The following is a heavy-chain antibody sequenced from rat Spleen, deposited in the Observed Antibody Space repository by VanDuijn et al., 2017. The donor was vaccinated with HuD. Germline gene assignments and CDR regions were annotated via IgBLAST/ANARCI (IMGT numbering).Heavy chain of an antibody. CDR2: ISYGDSSGHSST. V-gene: IGHV5-29*01. Sequence: EVQLVESGGGLVQPGRSMKLSCAASGFTFSDYGMAWVRQAPTKGLEWVATISYGDSSGHSSTYYPDSVKGRFTISRDNAKSTLYLQMDFLRSEDTASYYCTRHGYTRYYFDYWGQGVMVTVSS. J-gene: IGHJ2*01. CDR3: TRHGYTRYYFDY. D-gene: IGHD1-9*01. CDR1: GFTFSDYG.